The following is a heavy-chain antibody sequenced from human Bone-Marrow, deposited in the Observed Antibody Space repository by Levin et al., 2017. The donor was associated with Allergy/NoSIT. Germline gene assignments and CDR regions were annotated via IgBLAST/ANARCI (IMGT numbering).Heavy chain of an antibody. D-gene: IGHD3-10*01. CDR1: GFSFTSSP. V-gene: IGHV3-64D*06. Sequence: GALKISCSGSGFSFTSSPMQWVRQAPGKGLEYVSAITSNGGDTYYADSVKGRSTVSRDNSQNTLYLQINNLRTEDTATYYCARSSGMGTYYYYYYLDVWGKGTTVTVSS. J-gene: IGHJ6*03. CDR2: ITSNGGDT. CDR3: ARSSGMGTYYYYYYLDV.